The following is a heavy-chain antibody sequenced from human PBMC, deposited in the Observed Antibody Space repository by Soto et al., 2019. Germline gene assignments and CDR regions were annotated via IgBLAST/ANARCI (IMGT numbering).Heavy chain of an antibody. CDR1: GFTISTHG. D-gene: IGHD1-7*01. CDR2: IWYDGSNR. Sequence: QVQLVESGGGVVQPGTSLRLSCAASGFTISTHGMHWVRQAPGKGLEWVANIWYDGSNRFYADSVKGRFTISKDNSKNTLYLQMSXXXXXXXAVYYCAAATTWNFHFHYWGQGTQVTVSS. V-gene: IGHV3-33*01. CDR3: AAATTWNFHFHY. J-gene: IGHJ4*02.